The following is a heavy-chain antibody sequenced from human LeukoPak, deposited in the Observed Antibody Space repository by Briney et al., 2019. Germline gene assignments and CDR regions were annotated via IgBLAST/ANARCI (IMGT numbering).Heavy chain of an antibody. D-gene: IGHD2-2*01. V-gene: IGHV3-7*01. CDR1: GFTFSSYW. CDR2: IKQDGSEK. J-gene: IGHJ4*02. Sequence: GGSLRLSCAASGFTFSSYWMSWVRQAPGKGLEWVANIKQDGSEKYYVDSVKGRFTISRDNAKNSLYLQMNSLRAEDTAVYYCARTDCSSTSCPLDDYWGQGTLVTVSS. CDR3: ARTDCSSTSCPLDDY.